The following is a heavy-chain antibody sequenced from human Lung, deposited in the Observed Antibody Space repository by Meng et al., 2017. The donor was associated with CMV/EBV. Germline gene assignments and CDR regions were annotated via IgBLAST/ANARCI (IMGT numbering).Heavy chain of an antibody. CDR1: GGSISSSSYY. V-gene: IGHV4-39*02. J-gene: IGHJ6*02. Sequence: LXXTVSGGSISSSSYYWGWIRQPPGKGLEWIGSIYYSGSTYYNPSLKSRVTISVDTSKNQFSLKLSSVTAADTAVYYCARDATIFGVVDPYYYGMDVWGQGTXVTVSS. CDR2: IYYSGST. D-gene: IGHD3-3*01. CDR3: ARDATIFGVVDPYYYGMDV.